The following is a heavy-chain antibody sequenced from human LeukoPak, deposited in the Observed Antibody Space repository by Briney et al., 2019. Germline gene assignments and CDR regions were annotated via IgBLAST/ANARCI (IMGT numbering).Heavy chain of an antibody. V-gene: IGHV1-18*04. Sequence: ASVQVSCKASGYTFTSYGISWVRQAPGQGLEWMGWISAYNGNTNYAQKLQGRVTMTTDTSTSTAYMELRSLRSDDTAVYYCARDSSSYDYVWGSYRSQSWFDPWGQGTLVTVSS. CDR3: ARDSSSYDYVWGSYRSQSWFDP. CDR2: ISAYNGNT. CDR1: GYTFTSYG. J-gene: IGHJ5*02. D-gene: IGHD3-16*02.